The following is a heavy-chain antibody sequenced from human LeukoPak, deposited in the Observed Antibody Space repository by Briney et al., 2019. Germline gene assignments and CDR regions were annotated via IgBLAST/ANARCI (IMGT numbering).Heavy chain of an antibody. V-gene: IGHV3-30*02. CDR1: GFTFSSYG. J-gene: IGHJ4*02. CDR2: IRYDGDNK. CDR3: TKSRSDAWSGSFDY. Sequence: PGRSLRLSCAASGFTFSSYGIHWVRQAPGKGLEWVAFIRYDGDNKYYADSVKGRFSISRDNSKNTVDVQMNSLRLEDTAVYYCTKSRSDAWSGSFDYWGQGTLVTVSS. D-gene: IGHD3-10*01.